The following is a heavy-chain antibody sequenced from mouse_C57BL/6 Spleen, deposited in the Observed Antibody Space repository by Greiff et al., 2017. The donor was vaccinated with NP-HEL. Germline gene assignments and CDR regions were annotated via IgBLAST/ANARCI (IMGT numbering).Heavy chain of an antibody. CDR1: GFTFSDYG. CDR2: ISSGSSTI. J-gene: IGHJ4*01. D-gene: IGHD4-1*01. Sequence: DVKLVESGGGLVKPGGSLKLSCAASGFTFSDYGMHWVRQAPEKGLEWVAYISSGSSTIYYADTVKGRFTISRDNAKNTLFLQMTSLRSEDTAMYYCAREDWVAMDYWGQGTSVTVSS. CDR3: AREDWVAMDY. V-gene: IGHV5-17*01.